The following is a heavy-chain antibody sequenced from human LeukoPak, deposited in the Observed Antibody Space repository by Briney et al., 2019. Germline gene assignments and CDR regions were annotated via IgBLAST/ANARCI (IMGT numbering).Heavy chain of an antibody. V-gene: IGHV4-30-4*08. CDR1: GGSFSGYY. J-gene: IGHJ3*02. CDR3: ARDWDIAAPNDAFDI. D-gene: IGHD6-6*01. Sequence: PSETLSLTCAVYGGSFSGYYWSWIRQPPGKGLEWIGYIYYSGSTYYNPSLKSRVTISVDTSKNQFSLKLSSVTAADTAVYYCARDWDIAAPNDAFDIWGQGTMVTVSS. CDR2: IYYSGST.